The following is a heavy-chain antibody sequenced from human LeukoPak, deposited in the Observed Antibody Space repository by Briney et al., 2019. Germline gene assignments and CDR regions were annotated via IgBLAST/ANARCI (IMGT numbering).Heavy chain of an antibody. Sequence: GGSLRLSCAASGFTFSSYAMHWVRQAPGKGLEWVAVISYDGSNKYYVDSVKGRFTISRDNSKNTLYLQMNSLRAEDTAVYYCARDQKLGELNPPHYYYGMDVWGQGTTVTVSS. CDR1: GFTFSSYA. CDR3: ARDQKLGELNPPHYYYGMDV. CDR2: ISYDGSNK. D-gene: IGHD3-10*01. J-gene: IGHJ6*02. V-gene: IGHV3-30*04.